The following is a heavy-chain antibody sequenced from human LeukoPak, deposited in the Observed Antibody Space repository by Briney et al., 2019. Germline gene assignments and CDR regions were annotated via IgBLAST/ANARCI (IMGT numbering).Heavy chain of an antibody. V-gene: IGHV3-11*01. CDR3: ARQGYCSRGSCYWSGWFDP. CDR2: ISSDNSTT. Sequence: GGSLRLSCVVSGFTFSDYYMSWIRQAPGKGLEWVSYISSDNSTTYYADSVKGRFTVSRDNAKDSLYLQMNSLRAEDTAVYYCARQGYCSRGSCYWSGWFDPWGQGTLVTVSS. D-gene: IGHD2-15*01. CDR1: GFTFSDYY. J-gene: IGHJ5*02.